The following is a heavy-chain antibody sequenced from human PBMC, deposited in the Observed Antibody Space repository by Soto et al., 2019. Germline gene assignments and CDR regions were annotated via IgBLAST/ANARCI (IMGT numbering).Heavy chain of an antibody. CDR2: ISYDGSNK. J-gene: IGHJ4*02. Sequence: ESGGGVVQPGRSLRLSCAASGFTFSSYAMHWVRQAPGKGLEWVAVISYDGSNKYYADSVKGRFTISRDNSKNTLYLQMNSLRAEDTAVYYCARGGGHIVVVTATAPDYWGQGTLVTVSS. CDR3: ARGGGHIVVVTATAPDY. D-gene: IGHD2-21*02. CDR1: GFTFSSYA. V-gene: IGHV3-30-3*01.